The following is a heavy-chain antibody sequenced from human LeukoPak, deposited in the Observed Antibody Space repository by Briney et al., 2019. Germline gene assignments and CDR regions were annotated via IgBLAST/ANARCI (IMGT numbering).Heavy chain of an antibody. CDR2: ICPSGST. CDR3: ARGTYYNYYYKDG. Sequence: NPSETLSLTCTVYGGSISTYYWSWIRQPPGKGLEWIGHICPSGSTNYNPSLKSRVTMSVDTSNNEFSLKLSSVTAADTAVYYCARGTYYNYYYKDGCEKATTVTV. V-gene: IGHV4-4*07. J-gene: IGHJ6*03. CDR1: GGSISTYY.